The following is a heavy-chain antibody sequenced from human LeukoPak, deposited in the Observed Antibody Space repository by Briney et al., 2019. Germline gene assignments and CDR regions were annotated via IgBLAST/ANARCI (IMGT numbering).Heavy chain of an antibody. CDR3: ARRDTSGWYSLDY. CDR2: ISHDTTGT. D-gene: IGHD6-19*01. V-gene: IGHV3-23*01. Sequence: GALRLSCAASGFTFRNYPISWVRQAPGKGLEWVSSISHDTTGTYYADPVKGRFTISRDNSKNTLHLQMNSLRADDTATYFCARRDTSGWYSLDYWGQGTLVTVS. J-gene: IGHJ4*02. CDR1: GFTFRNYP.